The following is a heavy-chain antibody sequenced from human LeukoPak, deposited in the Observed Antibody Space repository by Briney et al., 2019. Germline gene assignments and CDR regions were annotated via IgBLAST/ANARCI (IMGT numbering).Heavy chain of an antibody. D-gene: IGHD3-22*01. J-gene: IGHJ4*02. V-gene: IGHV4-59*01. Sequence: SETLSLTCSVSGGSMSGYYWSWNRQPPGKGLEWIGSIHYNGGTDYNPSLKTRVTISLDTSRSQFSLKLGSVTAADAAVYYCARGRVLGYWGQGALVTVSS. CDR3: ARGRVLGY. CDR1: GGSMSGYY. CDR2: IHYNGGT.